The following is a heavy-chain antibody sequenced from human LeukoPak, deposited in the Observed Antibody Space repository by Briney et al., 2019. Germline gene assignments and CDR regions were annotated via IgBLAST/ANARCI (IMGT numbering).Heavy chain of an antibody. CDR3: ASATSTWLPPFDY. CDR2: ISYDGSNK. J-gene: IGHJ4*02. V-gene: IGHV3-30-3*01. CDR1: GFTFSSYA. D-gene: IGHD6-13*01. Sequence: GGSLRLSCAASGFTFSSYAMHWVRQAPGKGLEWVTVISYDGSNKYYADSVKGRFTISRDNSKNTLYLQMNSLRAKDTALYYCASATSTWLPPFDYWGQGTLVTVPS.